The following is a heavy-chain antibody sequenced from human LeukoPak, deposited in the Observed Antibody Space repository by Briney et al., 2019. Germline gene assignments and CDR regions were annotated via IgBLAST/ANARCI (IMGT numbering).Heavy chain of an antibody. CDR3: ASTWIQLWSNNWFDP. J-gene: IGHJ5*02. CDR1: GGSFSGYY. CDR2: IYYSGST. Sequence: SETLSLICAVYGGSFSGYYWSWIRQPPGKGLEWIGSIYYSGSTYYNPSLKSRVTISVDTSKNQFSLKLSSVTAADTAVYYCASTWIQLWSNNWFDPWGQGTLVTVSS. D-gene: IGHD5-18*01. V-gene: IGHV4-34*01.